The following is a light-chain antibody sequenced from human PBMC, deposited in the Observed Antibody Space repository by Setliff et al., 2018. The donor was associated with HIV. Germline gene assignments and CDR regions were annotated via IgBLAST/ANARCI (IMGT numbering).Light chain of an antibody. CDR1: SSVVGGYNY. V-gene: IGLV2-11*01. J-gene: IGLJ1*01. CDR3: CSYAGSYTFYV. CDR2: DVS. Sequence: QSVLTQPRSVSGSPGQSVTISCTGTSSVVGGYNYVSWYQQHPGKAPKLMIYDVSERPSGVPDRFSGSKSANTASLTISGLQAEDEADYYCCSYAGSYTFYVFGTGTKVTVL.